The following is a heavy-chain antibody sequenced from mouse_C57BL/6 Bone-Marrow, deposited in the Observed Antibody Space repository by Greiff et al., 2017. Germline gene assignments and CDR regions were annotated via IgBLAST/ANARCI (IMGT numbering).Heavy chain of an antibody. Sequence: QVQLQQSGAELAKPGASVKLSCKASGYTFTSYWMHWVKQRPGQGLEWIGYINPSSGYTKYNQKFKDKATLTADKSSSTAYMQLSSLTYEDSAVYYCASRLRRYAMDDWGQGTSVTVSS. CDR3: ASRLRRYAMDD. D-gene: IGHD2-4*01. J-gene: IGHJ4*01. V-gene: IGHV1-7*01. CDR1: GYTFTSYW. CDR2: INPSSGYT.